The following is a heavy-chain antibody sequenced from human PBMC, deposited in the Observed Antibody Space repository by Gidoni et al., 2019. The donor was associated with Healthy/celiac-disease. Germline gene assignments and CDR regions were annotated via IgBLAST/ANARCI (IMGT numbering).Heavy chain of an antibody. CDR1: GGSIGTYY. CDR2: IYYSGSS. D-gene: IGHD6-6*01. CDR3: ARAVGSSSPLGY. V-gene: IGHV4-59*01. Sequence: QVQLQASGPGLVKPSETLSLACTVPGGSIGTYYWSWIRQPPGKGLEWIGCIYYSGSSNYNHSLKSRVTISVDTSKNQFSLKLSSVTAADTAVYYCARAVGSSSPLGYWGQGTLVTVSS. J-gene: IGHJ4*02.